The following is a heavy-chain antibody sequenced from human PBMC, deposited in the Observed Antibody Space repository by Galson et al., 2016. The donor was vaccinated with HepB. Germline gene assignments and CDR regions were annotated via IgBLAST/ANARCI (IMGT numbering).Heavy chain of an antibody. V-gene: IGHV3-53*01. CDR1: DFTVSDNY. CDR2: IYSGGTT. D-gene: IGHD6-19*01. J-gene: IGHJ4*02. Sequence: SLRLSCAASDFTVSDNYMSWVRQAPGKGLEWVSIIYSGGTTYYADSLKGRFTISRDNSKNTVFLQMKTLRAEDTAIYYCARVTEGYNGGWYYYFDLWGQVTLVTVSS. CDR3: ARVTEGYNGGWYYYFDL.